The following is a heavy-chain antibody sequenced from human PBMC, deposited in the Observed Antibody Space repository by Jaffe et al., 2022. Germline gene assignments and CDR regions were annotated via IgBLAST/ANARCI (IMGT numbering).Heavy chain of an antibody. CDR1: GFTFGDYA. CDR2: IRSKAYRGTT. V-gene: IGHV3-49*04. D-gene: IGHD3-9*01. J-gene: IGHJ4*02. Sequence: EVQLVESGGGLVQPGRSLRLSCTASGFTFGDYAMTWVRQAPGKGLEWVGSIRSKAYRGTTEYAASVKGRFTISRDDSKSIGYLQLNSLKTEDTAVYYCTRDLRTGSYTDAGGYWGQGTLVTVSS. CDR3: TRDLRTGSYTDAGGY.